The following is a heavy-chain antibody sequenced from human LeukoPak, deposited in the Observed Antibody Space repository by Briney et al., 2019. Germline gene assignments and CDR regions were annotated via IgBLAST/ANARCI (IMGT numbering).Heavy chain of an antibody. J-gene: IGHJ4*02. V-gene: IGHV4-4*07. CDR3: ARGRSATMFDY. D-gene: IGHD3-10*01. CDR2: IYTSGSH. Sequence: PSETLSLTCTVSGGSISSYYWSWIRQPAGKGREWIGRIYTSGSHNYNPSLKSRVTMSVDTSKNQFSLKLRSMTAADTALYYCARGRSATMFDYWGQGTLVTVSS. CDR1: GGSISSYY.